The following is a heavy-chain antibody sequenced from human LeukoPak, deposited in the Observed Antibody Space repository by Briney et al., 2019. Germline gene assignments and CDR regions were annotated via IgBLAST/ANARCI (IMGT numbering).Heavy chain of an antibody. V-gene: IGHV1-18*04. CDR1: GYTFTGYY. J-gene: IGHJ4*02. D-gene: IGHD2-15*01. Sequence: ASVKVSCKASGYTFTGYYMHWVRQAPGQGLEWMGWISAYNGNTNYAQKLQGRVTMTTDTSTSTAYMELRSLRSDDTAVYYCARRHGVASYYFDYWGQGTLVTVSS. CDR2: ISAYNGNT. CDR3: ARRHGVASYYFDY.